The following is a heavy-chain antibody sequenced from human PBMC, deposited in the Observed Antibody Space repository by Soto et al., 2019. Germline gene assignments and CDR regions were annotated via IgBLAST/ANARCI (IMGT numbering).Heavy chain of an antibody. J-gene: IGHJ4*02. CDR1: GFSFGTYW. CDR2: IKEDGSER. Sequence: GGSLRLSCAVSGFSFGTYWMSWVRQAPGKGLEWLASIKEDGSERYYLDSVKGRFTISRDNAKDSLSMQMNSLRGEDTAFYYCARDVGPVTIFGEALSGYFDFWGQGTLVTVSS. CDR3: ARDVGPVTIFGEALSGYFDF. D-gene: IGHD3-3*01. V-gene: IGHV3-7*03.